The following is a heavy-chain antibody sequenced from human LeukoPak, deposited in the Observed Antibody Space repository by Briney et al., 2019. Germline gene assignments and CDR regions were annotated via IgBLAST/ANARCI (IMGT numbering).Heavy chain of an antibody. D-gene: IGHD4/OR15-4a*01. Sequence: GGSLRLSCAASGLTVSRTYMSWVRQAPGKGLEWVSVIDSGGRTNYADSVKGRFTISRDNSKNMVYLQMNRLRAEDTALYYCATLTKWGQGTLVTVSS. CDR3: ATLTK. CDR1: GLTVSRTY. CDR2: IDSGGRT. V-gene: IGHV3-66*01. J-gene: IGHJ4*02.